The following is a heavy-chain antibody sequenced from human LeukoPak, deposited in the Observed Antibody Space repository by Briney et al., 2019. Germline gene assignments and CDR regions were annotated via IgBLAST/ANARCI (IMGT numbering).Heavy chain of an antibody. CDR1: GFTFSNYW. CDR3: ARALGYCSSASCYYFDN. CDR2: ISSRSSTI. V-gene: IGHV3-48*01. Sequence: GGSLRLSCAASGFTFSNYWMTWVRQAPGKGLEWVSYISSRSSTIYYADSVKGRFTISRDNAKNSLYLQMNSLRAEDTAVYYCARALGYCSSASCYYFDNWGQGTLVTVSS. J-gene: IGHJ4*02. D-gene: IGHD2-2*01.